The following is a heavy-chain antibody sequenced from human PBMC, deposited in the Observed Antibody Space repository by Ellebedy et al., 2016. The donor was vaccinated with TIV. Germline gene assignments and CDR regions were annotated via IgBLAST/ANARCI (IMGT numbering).Heavy chain of an antibody. Sequence: SETLSLTCTVSRDSTVSYYWSWIRQPAGKGLEWIGRMYTSGTTNYNPSLGSRVTISLDTSKNQFSLNLTSVTAADTAVFYCARAPVGYSALYYWGQGTLVTVSS. CDR1: RDSTVSYY. CDR3: ARAPVGYSALYY. D-gene: IGHD5-18*01. J-gene: IGHJ4*02. CDR2: MYTSGTT. V-gene: IGHV4-4*07.